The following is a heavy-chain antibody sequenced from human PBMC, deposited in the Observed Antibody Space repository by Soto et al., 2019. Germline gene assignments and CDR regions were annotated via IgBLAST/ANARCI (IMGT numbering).Heavy chain of an antibody. Sequence: QVQLQESGPGLVKSSQTLSLTCTVSGGSISSDGNYWSWIRQHPGKGLEWIGYIYYSGSTYYNPSLKSRVTISVDTSKNQFSLKLNSVTAADTAVYYCARARMVRGIIYYYGMDVWGQVTTVTVSS. V-gene: IGHV4-31*03. J-gene: IGHJ6*02. D-gene: IGHD3-10*01. CDR2: IYYSGST. CDR1: GGSISSDGNY. CDR3: ARARMVRGIIYYYGMDV.